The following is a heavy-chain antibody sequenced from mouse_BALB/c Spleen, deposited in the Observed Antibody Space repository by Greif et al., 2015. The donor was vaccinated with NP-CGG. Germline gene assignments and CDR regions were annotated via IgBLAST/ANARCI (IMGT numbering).Heavy chain of an antibody. V-gene: IGHV14-3*02. CDR3: VTAVRLGY. J-gene: IGHJ2*01. Sequence: VQLQQSGAELVKPGASVKLSCTASGFNIKDTYMHWVKQRPEQGLEWIGRIDPANGNTKYDPKFQGKATITADTSSNTAYLQLSSLTSEDTAVYYCVTAVRLGYWGQGTTLTVSS. CDR2: IDPANGNT. D-gene: IGHD2-14*01. CDR1: GFNIKDTY.